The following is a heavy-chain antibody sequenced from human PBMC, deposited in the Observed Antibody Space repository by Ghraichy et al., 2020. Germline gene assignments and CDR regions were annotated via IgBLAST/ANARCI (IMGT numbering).Heavy chain of an antibody. Sequence: GESLNISCAGSGFTFSGYWMTWFRQTQGKGLEWVANMKEDGSEEYYVDSVKGRFTISRDNAKNSLFLQMNNLRVEDTAVYYCLRGGTFYPDYWGQGTLVTVSS. CDR3: LRGGTFYPDY. J-gene: IGHJ4*02. CDR2: MKEDGSEE. CDR1: GFTFSGYW. D-gene: IGHD3-10*01. V-gene: IGHV3-7*01.